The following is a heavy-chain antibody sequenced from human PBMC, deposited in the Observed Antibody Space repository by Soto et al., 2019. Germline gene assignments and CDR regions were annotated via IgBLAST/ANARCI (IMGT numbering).Heavy chain of an antibody. CDR1: GGSISSYY. J-gene: IGHJ5*02. Sequence: TLSLTCTVSGGSISSYYWSWIRQPPGKGLEWIGYIYYSGSTNYNPSLKSRVTISVDTSKNQFSLKLSSVTAADTAVYYCAREMVTTSPYNWFDPWGQGTLVTVSS. V-gene: IGHV4-59*01. CDR3: AREMVTTSPYNWFDP. CDR2: IYYSGST. D-gene: IGHD4-17*01.